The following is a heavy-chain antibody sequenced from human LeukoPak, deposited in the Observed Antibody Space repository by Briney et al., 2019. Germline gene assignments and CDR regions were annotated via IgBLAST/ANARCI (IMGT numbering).Heavy chain of an antibody. CDR2: IKQDGSEK. D-gene: IGHD1-26*01. CDR3: ARDLIVGATTAGL. J-gene: IGHJ4*02. CDR1: GFTFSSYW. V-gene: IGHV3-7*01. Sequence: PGGSLRLSCAASGFTFSSYWMSWVRQAPGKGLEWVANIKQDGSEKYYVDSVKGRFTISRDNAKNSLYLQMNSLRAEVTAVYYCARDLIVGATTAGLWGQGTLVTVSS.